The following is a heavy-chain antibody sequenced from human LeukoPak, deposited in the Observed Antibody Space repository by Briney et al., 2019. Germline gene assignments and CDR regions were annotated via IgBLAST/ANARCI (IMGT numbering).Heavy chain of an antibody. J-gene: IGHJ4*02. CDR2: INPNSGGT. CDR1: GYTFTGYY. Sequence: GASVKVSCKASGYTFTGYYMHWVRQAPGQGLEWMGWINPNSGGTNYAQKFQGRVTMTRDTSISTAYMELSRLRSDDTAVYYCVRSCYGTKHFDYWGQGTLVTVSS. V-gene: IGHV1-2*02. D-gene: IGHD5-12*01. CDR3: VRSCYGTKHFDY.